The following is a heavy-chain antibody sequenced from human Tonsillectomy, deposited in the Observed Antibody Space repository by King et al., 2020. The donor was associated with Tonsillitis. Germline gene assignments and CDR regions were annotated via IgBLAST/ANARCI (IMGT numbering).Heavy chain of an antibody. V-gene: IGHV4-59*01. D-gene: IGHD5-18*01. Sequence: QLQESGPGLVKPSETLSLTCTVSGGSISSYYWSWIRQPPGKGLEWIGYIYYSGSTNYNPSLKSRVTISVDTSKNQFSLKLSSVTAADTAVYYCARGEYSYGMGGFDYWGQGTLVTVSS. CDR1: GGSISSYY. J-gene: IGHJ4*02. CDR2: IYYSGST. CDR3: ARGEYSYGMGGFDY.